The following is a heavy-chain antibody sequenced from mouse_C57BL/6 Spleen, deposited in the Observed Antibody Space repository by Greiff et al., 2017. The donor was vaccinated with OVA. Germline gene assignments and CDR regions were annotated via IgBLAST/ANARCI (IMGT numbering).Heavy chain of an antibody. CDR2: ISGGGSYT. V-gene: IGHV5-4*01. CDR3: ARDRPMDY. CDR1: GFTFSSYA. J-gene: IGHJ4*01. Sequence: EVMLVESGGGLVKPGGSLKLSCAASGFTFSSYAMSWVRPTPEKRLEWVATISGGGSYTNYPDNVKGRFTISIATAKNNLYLQMRHLKSEDTAMYYFARDRPMDYWGQGTSVTVSA.